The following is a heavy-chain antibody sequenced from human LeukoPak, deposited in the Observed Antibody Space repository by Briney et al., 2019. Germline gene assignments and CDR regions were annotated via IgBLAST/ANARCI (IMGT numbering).Heavy chain of an antibody. CDR1: GDPFSNYY. Sequence: RPSETLSLPCSVPGDPFSNYYWTWIPPPPGKGLEWIGYVYYSGSTNYSPSLKTRLHLSVDTSKNRFSLKLSSVTAPDTAVYYCASSPRLTTSWFLFDSWGHGTLVTVSS. D-gene: IGHD2-2*01. V-gene: IGHV4-59*08. J-gene: IGHJ5*01. CDR2: VYYSGST. CDR3: ASSPRLTTSWFLFDS.